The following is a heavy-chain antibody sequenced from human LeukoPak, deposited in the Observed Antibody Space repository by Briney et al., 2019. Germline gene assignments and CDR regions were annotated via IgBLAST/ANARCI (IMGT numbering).Heavy chain of an antibody. CDR1: SGSIGSSSNY. V-gene: IGHV4-39*01. CDR2: VYYSGST. Sequence: PSETLSLTXTVSSGSIGSSSNYWGWIRQAPGKGLEWIGNVYYSGSTFYNPSLKSRGTIYVDTSKNQFSLKLRSVTAADTAIYYCARASFNVVFGNWFDPWGQGTLVTVSS. J-gene: IGHJ5*02. CDR3: ARASFNVVFGNWFDP. D-gene: IGHD2-8*01.